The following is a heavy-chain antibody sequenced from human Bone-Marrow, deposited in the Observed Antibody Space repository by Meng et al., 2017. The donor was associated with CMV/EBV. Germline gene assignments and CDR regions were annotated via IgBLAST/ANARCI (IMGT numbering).Heavy chain of an antibody. Sequence: ASVKVSCKASGYTFTGYYIHWVRQAPGQGLEWMGWINPNSGGTNSAQKFQGRVTMTRDTSISTAYMELSGLTSDDTAVYYCARDLNPSGIYSFDYWGQGTLVTFDS. J-gene: IGHJ4*02. D-gene: IGHD1-26*01. CDR2: INPNSGGT. V-gene: IGHV1-2*02. CDR3: ARDLNPSGIYSFDY. CDR1: GYTFTGYY.